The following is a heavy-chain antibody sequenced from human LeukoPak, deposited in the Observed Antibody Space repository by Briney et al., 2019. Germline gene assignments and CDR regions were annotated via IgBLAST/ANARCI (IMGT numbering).Heavy chain of an antibody. CDR2: INGGGDTT. CDR1: GFTFSSYA. Sequence: GGSLRLSCAAAGFTFSSYAMTWVRQAPGRGLEWVSGINGGGDTTYYADSVTGRFTISRDNSKNTLYLQMNSLRADDTALYYCARLSGYYKPFDYWGQGTLVTVSS. J-gene: IGHJ4*02. CDR3: ARLSGYYKPFDY. D-gene: IGHD3-22*01. V-gene: IGHV3-23*01.